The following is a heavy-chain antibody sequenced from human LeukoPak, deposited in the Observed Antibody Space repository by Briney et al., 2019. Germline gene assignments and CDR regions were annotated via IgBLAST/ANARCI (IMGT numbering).Heavy chain of an antibody. D-gene: IGHD2-8*01. CDR1: GGTFSSYA. Sequence: GASVKVSCKASGGTFSSYAISWVRQAPGQGLEWMGGIIPIFGTANYAQKFQGRVTITADESTSTAYMELSSLRSEDTAVYYCAREKVGYCTNGVCPEGYYYGMDVWGQGTTVTVSS. J-gene: IGHJ6*02. V-gene: IGHV1-69*13. CDR3: AREKVGYCTNGVCPEGYYYGMDV. CDR2: IIPIFGTA.